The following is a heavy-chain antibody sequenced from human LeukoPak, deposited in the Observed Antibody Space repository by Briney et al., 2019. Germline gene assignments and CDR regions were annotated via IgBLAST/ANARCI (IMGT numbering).Heavy chain of an antibody. V-gene: IGHV1-69*05. CDR2: IIPIFGTA. CDR1: GGTFSSYA. J-gene: IGHJ4*02. Sequence: SVKVSCKASGGTFSSYAISWVRQAPGQGLEWMGRIIPIFGTANYAQKFQGRVTITTDESTSTAYMELSSLRSEDTAVYYCARESPGMVRGVDYYFDYWGQGTLVTVSS. CDR3: ARESPGMVRGVDYYFDY. D-gene: IGHD3-10*01.